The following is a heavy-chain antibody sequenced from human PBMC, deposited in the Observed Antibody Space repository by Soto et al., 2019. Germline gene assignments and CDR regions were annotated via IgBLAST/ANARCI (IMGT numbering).Heavy chain of an antibody. CDR2: IDPSDSYT. CDR1: GYSFTTYW. J-gene: IGHJ5*02. Sequence: PGESLKISCEGSGYSFTTYWISWVRQMPGKGLEWMGRIDPSDSYTNYSPSFQGHVTISADKSISTAYLQWSSLKASDTAMYYCAREYSSSSQVFDPWGQGTLVTVS. CDR3: AREYSSSSQVFDP. D-gene: IGHD6-6*01. V-gene: IGHV5-10-1*01.